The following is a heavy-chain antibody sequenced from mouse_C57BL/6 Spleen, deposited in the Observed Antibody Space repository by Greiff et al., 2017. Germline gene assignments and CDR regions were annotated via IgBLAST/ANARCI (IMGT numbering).Heavy chain of an antibody. Sequence: EVQLQQSGAELVRPGASVKLSCTASGFNIKDDYMHWVKQRPEQGLEWIGWIDPENGDTEYASKFQGKATITADTSSNTAYLQLSSLTSEDTAVYYCTTLRGNYPFAYWGQGTLVTVSA. D-gene: IGHD2-1*01. V-gene: IGHV14-4*01. CDR3: TTLRGNYPFAY. J-gene: IGHJ3*01. CDR2: IDPENGDT. CDR1: GFNIKDDY.